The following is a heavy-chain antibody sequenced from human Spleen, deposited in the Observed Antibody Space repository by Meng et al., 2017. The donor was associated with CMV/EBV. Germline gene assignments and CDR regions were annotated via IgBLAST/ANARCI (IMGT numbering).Heavy chain of an antibody. V-gene: IGHV3-21*01. D-gene: IGHD1-26*01. Sequence: GECLKISCAASGFTFSSYSMNWVRQATGKGLEWVSSISSSSSYIYYADSVKGRFTISRDNTKNSLYLRMNSLRAEDTAVYYCARDLTLWGSNNNGRIRAGMDVWGQGTTVTVSS. J-gene: IGHJ6*02. CDR3: ARDLTLWGSNNNGRIRAGMDV. CDR1: GFTFSSYS. CDR2: ISSSSSYI.